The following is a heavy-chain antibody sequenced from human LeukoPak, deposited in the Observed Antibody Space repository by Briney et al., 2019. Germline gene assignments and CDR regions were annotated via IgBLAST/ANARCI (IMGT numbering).Heavy chain of an antibody. CDR2: ICGDGFNT. V-gene: IGHV3-23*01. J-gene: IGHJ4*02. CDR1: GFTFTDYA. CDR3: AKDNFGLVPYCFDS. D-gene: IGHD2-21*01. Sequence: PGGALRLPCVASGFTFTDYAMRWGRQAPGKGLEGVSSICGDGFNTHYADSVKGRFSIYRDTSTNTLYLEMNSLRADDSALYYCAKDNFGLVPYCFDSWGQGTLVTVSS.